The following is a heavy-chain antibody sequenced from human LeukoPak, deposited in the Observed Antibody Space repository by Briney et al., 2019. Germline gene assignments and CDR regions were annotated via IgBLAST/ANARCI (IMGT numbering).Heavy chain of an antibody. D-gene: IGHD4-23*01. CDR3: ARDSDYGGNSLDY. CDR2: ITSGSSHI. Sequence: GGSLRLSCAASGFTFSSYNMNWVRQTPGQGLEWVSSITSGSSHIYYADSVKGRFTISRDNAKSSLYLQMNSLRAEDTAVYYCARDSDYGGNSLDYWGQGTLVTVSS. V-gene: IGHV3-21*01. J-gene: IGHJ4*02. CDR1: GFTFSSYN.